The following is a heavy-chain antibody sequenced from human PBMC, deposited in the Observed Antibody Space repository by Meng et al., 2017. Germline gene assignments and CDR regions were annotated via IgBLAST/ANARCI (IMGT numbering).Heavy chain of an antibody. D-gene: IGHD5-24*01. J-gene: IGHJ4*02. V-gene: IGHV4-39*07. Sequence: SETLSLTCTVSGGSISSSSYYWGWIRQPPGKGLEWIGSIYYSGSTYYSPSLKSRVTISVDTSKNQFSLKLSSVTAADTAVYYCARDGYNYSALDYWGQGTLVTVSS. CDR2: IYYSGST. CDR3: ARDGYNYSALDY. CDR1: GGSISSSSYY.